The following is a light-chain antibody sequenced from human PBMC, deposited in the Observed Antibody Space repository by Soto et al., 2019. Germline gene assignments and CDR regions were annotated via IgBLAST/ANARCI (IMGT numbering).Light chain of an antibody. CDR2: FAS. V-gene: IGKV3-20*01. J-gene: IGKJ1*01. CDR3: HQYASSPQT. CDR1: HSIASYC. Sequence: EIVLTQSPDTLSLSRGERSTLSCRASHSIASYCLAWYQQKPGQAPRLLIYFASNRATGIPDRFSGSGSGTDFTLTISRLEPEDFAVYFCHQYASSPQTFGQGTKVDIK.